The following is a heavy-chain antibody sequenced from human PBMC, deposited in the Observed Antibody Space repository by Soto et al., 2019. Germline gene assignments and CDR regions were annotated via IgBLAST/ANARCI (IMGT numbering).Heavy chain of an antibody. V-gene: IGHV3-7*01. Sequence: GGSLRLSCAASGFTFSSYWMSWVRQAPGKGLEWVANIKQDGSERYYVDSVKGRFTISRDNAKNSLFLQMNSLRGEDTAVYYCARYSSAWDLWGQGTLVTVSS. J-gene: IGHJ5*02. D-gene: IGHD6-19*01. CDR2: IKQDGSER. CDR1: GFTFSSYW. CDR3: ARYSSAWDL.